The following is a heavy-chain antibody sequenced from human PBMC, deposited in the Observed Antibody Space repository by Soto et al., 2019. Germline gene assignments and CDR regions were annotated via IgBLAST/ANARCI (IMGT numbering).Heavy chain of an antibody. D-gene: IGHD6-6*01. J-gene: IGHJ6*02. CDR1: GGTFSSYA. CDR3: ARAGYSSSSGLPGDYYYGMDV. V-gene: IGHV1-69*13. Sequence: ASVKVSCKASGGTFSSYAISWVRQAPGQGLEWMGGIIPIFGTANYAQKFQGRVTITADESTSTAYMELSSLRSEDTAVYYCARAGYSSSSGLPGDYYYGMDVWGQGTTVTVSS. CDR2: IIPIFGTA.